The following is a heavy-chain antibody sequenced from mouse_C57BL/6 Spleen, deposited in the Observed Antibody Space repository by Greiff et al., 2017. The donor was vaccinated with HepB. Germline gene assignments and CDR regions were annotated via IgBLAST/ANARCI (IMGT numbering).Heavy chain of an antibody. Sequence: EVKLVESGGDLVKPGGSLKLSCAASGFTFSSYGMSWVRQTPDKRLEWVATISSGGSYTYYPDSVKGRFTISRDNAKNTLYLQMSSLKSEDTAMYDCARRSDDDYLEGYFDYWGQGTTLTVSS. CDR2: ISSGGSYT. CDR3: ARRSDDDYLEGYFDY. CDR1: GFTFSSYG. D-gene: IGHD2-4*01. V-gene: IGHV5-6*02. J-gene: IGHJ2*01.